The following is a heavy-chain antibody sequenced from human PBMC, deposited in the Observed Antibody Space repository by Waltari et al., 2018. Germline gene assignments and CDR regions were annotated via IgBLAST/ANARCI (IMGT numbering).Heavy chain of an antibody. CDR3: XREKYGGSYFGX. J-gene: IGHJ4*02. CDR1: GFTFSSSW. D-gene: IGHD4-17*01. CDR2: IXSDGSXT. Sequence: EVXXVESGGXLVQXGGALRLSXSASGFTFSSSWMHWVRQAPGKGLVWVSRIXSDGSXTSYADSVKGXFTISRDNAKNTLFLQMXSLRAEDTXVXYCXREKYGGSYFGXWGQGTLVTVSS. V-gene: IGHV3-74*01.